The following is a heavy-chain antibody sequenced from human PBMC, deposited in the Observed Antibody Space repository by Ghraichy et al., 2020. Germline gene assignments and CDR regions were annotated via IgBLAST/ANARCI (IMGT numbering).Heavy chain of an antibody. Sequence: GGSLRLSCLTSGFTFRDYALSWVRQAPGKGLEWVGFIRSKAYGGTPEYAASVTGRFNISRDDSKSFVYLQMNSLKPEDTAVYYCTTFIRGWALDVWGQGTTVTVSS. J-gene: IGHJ6*02. CDR3: TTFIRGWALDV. CDR2: IRSKAYGGTP. CDR1: GFTFRDYA. V-gene: IGHV3-49*04. D-gene: IGHD3-16*01.